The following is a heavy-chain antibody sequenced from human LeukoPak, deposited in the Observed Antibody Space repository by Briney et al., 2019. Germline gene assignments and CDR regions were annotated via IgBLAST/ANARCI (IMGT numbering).Heavy chain of an antibody. CDR2: IYYTGTT. CDR1: SGSITSYY. J-gene: IGHJ4*02. CDR3: AGAPNQHYFDY. V-gene: IGHV4-59*01. Sequence: PSETLSLTCTVSSGSITSYYWSWIRQPPGKGLEYIGHIYYTGTTDYNPPLKIRVTMSVDTSKNRFSLMLISVTASDTAVYFCAGAPNQHYFDYWGQETLVAVSS.